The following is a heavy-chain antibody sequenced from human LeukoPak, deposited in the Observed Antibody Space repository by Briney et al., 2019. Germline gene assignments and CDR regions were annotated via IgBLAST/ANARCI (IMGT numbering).Heavy chain of an antibody. CDR3: ARVGRKYCYGGACFNPLDY. Sequence: SETLSLTCSVSGDSISSLYWSWVRQPAGEGLEWIGRIYSSGSTNYNPSLKSRVIMSVDTSKNQFSLILSSATAADTAVYYCARVGRKYCYGGACFNPLDYWGQGILVTVSS. CDR1: GDSISSLY. V-gene: IGHV4-4*07. D-gene: IGHD2-21*02. CDR2: IYSSGST. J-gene: IGHJ4*02.